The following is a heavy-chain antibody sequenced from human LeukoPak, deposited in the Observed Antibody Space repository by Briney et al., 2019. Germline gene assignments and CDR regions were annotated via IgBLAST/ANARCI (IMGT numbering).Heavy chain of an antibody. J-gene: IGHJ4*02. CDR1: GFTFSRHA. D-gene: IGHD3-9*01. Sequence: PGGSLTLSCAASGFTFSRHALSWVRQAPGKGLGWVSFLSCSGHDTYYADSVKGRFTLSRDNSKNTVYLQMNTVRAEDTAVYYCAKDPYGIRYFDYWGQGTLVTVSS. CDR2: LSCSGHDT. CDR3: AKDPYGIRYFDY. V-gene: IGHV3-23*01.